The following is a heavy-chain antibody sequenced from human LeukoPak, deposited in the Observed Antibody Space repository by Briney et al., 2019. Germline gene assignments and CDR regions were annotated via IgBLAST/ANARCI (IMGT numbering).Heavy chain of an antibody. CDR1: GYTFTGYY. CDR3: ARDASNYDSSGYYWGGY. D-gene: IGHD3-22*01. Sequence: GASVKVSCKASGYTFTGYYMHWVRQAPGQGLEWMGWINPNSGGTNYAQKFQGRVTMTRDTSISTAYMELSRLRSDDTAVYYCARDASNYDSSGYYWGGYWGQGTLVTVSS. CDR2: INPNSGGT. V-gene: IGHV1-2*02. J-gene: IGHJ4*02.